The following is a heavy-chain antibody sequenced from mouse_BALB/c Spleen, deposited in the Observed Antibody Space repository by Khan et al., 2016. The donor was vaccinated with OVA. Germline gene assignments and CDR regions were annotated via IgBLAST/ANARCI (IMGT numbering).Heavy chain of an antibody. Sequence: QVQLQQSGPELVKPGASLKVSCKASGYTFTDYIIGWVKQSTRQGLEWIGDIFPGSDTPYYNEKFKDRATLTADKSANTAYMQLSSLTSDDSAVYFCAREGYSAFAYWGQGTLVTVSA. CDR3: AREGYSAFAY. V-gene: IGHV1-77*01. CDR2: IFPGSDTP. J-gene: IGHJ3*01. CDR1: GYTFTDYI. D-gene: IGHD2-14*01.